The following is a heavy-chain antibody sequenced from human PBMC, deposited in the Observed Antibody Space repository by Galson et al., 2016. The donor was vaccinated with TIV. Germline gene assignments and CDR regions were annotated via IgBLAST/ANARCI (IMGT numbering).Heavy chain of an antibody. CDR1: GFTFSKFA. Sequence: SLRLSCAASGFTFSKFAMSWVRQTPGKGLQWVSGISSGGTTYYAESVKGRFTISRDNSKNTLYLHVNSLRVDDTALYFCVKDNYGGSFAGWFDPWGRGTLVTVSS. CDR3: VKDNYGGSFAGWFDP. J-gene: IGHJ5*02. CDR2: ISSGGTT. V-gene: IGHV3-23*01. D-gene: IGHD2-15*01.